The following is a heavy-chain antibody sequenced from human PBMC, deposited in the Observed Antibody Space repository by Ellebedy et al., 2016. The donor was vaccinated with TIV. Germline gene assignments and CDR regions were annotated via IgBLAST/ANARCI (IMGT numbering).Heavy chain of an antibody. V-gene: IGHV4-34*01. CDR2: FNLGGTT. CDR3: AWYSAYNNGNYFDY. Sequence: MPSETLSLTCAVYGGSFNNYYWSWIRQLPGKGLEWIGEFNLGGTTNYNPSLKSRVTISVDTSKNQFSLKLNSVTAADTAVYYCAWYSAYNNGNYFDYWGQGTVVTVSS. J-gene: IGHJ4*02. CDR1: GGSFNNYY. D-gene: IGHD1-26*01.